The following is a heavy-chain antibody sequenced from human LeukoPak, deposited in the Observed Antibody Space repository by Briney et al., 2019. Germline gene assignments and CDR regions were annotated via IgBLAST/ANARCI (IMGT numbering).Heavy chain of an antibody. D-gene: IGHD4-17*01. J-gene: IGHJ4*02. CDR3: ARDMYYGDYEIDY. CDR1: GFTFSSYN. CDR2: ITSSSSTI. V-gene: IGHV3-48*02. Sequence: PGGSLRLSCAASGFTFSSYNMNWVRQAPGKGLEWVSYITSSSSTIYYADFVKGRFTISRDNAKNSLFLQMNSLRDEDTAVYYCARDMYYGDYEIDYWGQGTLVTVSS.